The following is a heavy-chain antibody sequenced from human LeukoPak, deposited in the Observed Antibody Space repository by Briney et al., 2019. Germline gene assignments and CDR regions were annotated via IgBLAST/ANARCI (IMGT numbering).Heavy chain of an antibody. J-gene: IGHJ4*02. Sequence: SETLSLTCTVSGGSISSYYWSWIRQPAGKGLEWIGRIYTSGSTNYNPSLKSRVTMSVDTSKNQFSLKLSPVTAADTAVYYCARQPGYSSSWNFDYWGQGTLVTVSS. V-gene: IGHV4-4*07. CDR1: GGSISSYY. D-gene: IGHD6-13*01. CDR2: IYTSGST. CDR3: ARQPGYSSSWNFDY.